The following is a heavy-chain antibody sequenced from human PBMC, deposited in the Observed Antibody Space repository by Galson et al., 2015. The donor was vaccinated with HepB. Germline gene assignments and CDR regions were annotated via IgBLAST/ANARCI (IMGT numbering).Heavy chain of an antibody. CDR3: AREGTFCGDDCYWWFFDF. Sequence: SLRLSCAASGFTFSNYNMNWVRQAPGKGLEWISYISHSDGTVYEADSVKGRFTISRDNAKNTLYLQMDSLRDDDTAVYYCAREGTFCGDDCYWWFFDFWGQGTMFTVST. D-gene: IGHD2-21*01. CDR1: GFTFSNYN. J-gene: IGHJ3*01. CDR2: ISHSDGTV. V-gene: IGHV3-48*02.